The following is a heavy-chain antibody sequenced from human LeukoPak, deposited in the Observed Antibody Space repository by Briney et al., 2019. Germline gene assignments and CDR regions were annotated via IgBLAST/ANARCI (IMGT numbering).Heavy chain of an antibody. J-gene: IGHJ4*02. D-gene: IGHD5-18*01. CDR2: INHSGST. V-gene: IGHV4-34*01. CDR1: GGSFSGYY. CDR3: ARHNGVGYSYAAPFDY. Sequence: PSETLSLTCAVYGGSFSGYYWSWIRQPPGKGLEWIGEINHSGSTNYNPSLKSRVTISVDTSKNQFSLKLSSVTAADTALYYCARHNGVGYSYAAPFDYWGQGTLVTVSS.